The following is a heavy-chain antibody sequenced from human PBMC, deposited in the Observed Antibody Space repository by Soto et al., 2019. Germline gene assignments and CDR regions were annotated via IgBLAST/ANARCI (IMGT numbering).Heavy chain of an antibody. V-gene: IGHV3-48*01. J-gene: IGHJ5*02. CDR3: ARGLGLYCGGDCPIWFDP. D-gene: IGHD2-21*02. CDR2: ISSSSSNI. CDR1: GFSFSRYS. Sequence: GGSLRLSCAASGFSFSRYSMSWVRQAPGKGLEWVSYISSSSSNIYYADSVKGRFTISRDNAKNTLYLQMNSLRAEDTAVYYCARGLGLYCGGDCPIWFDPWGQGTLVTVSS.